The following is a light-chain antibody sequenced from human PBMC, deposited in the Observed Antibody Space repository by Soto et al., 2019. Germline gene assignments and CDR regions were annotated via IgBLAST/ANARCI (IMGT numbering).Light chain of an antibody. V-gene: IGLV1-40*01. J-gene: IGLJ1*01. CDR2: DDS. CDR3: QSYDSSLSGSV. Sequence: QSVLTQPASVSGSPGQSITISCTGTSSDFGACYDVHWYQQHPGTAPKLLIYDDSNRPSGVPDRFSGSKSGTSASLAITGLQAEDEADYYCQSYDSSLSGSVFGTGTKVTVL. CDR1: SSDFGACYD.